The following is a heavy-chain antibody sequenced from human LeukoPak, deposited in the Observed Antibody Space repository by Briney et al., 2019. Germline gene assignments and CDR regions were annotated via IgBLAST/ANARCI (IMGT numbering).Heavy chain of an antibody. J-gene: IGHJ2*01. D-gene: IGHD1-1*01. CDR2: IYHSGST. V-gene: IGHV4-30-2*01. Sequence: SETLSLTCTVSSGSISSGGYYWSWIRQPPGKGLEWIGYIYHSGSTYYNPSLKSRVAISVDRSKNQFSLKLSSVTAADTAAYYCARTGTEPDWYFDLWGRGTLVTVSS. CDR1: SGSISSGGYY. CDR3: ARTGTEPDWYFDL.